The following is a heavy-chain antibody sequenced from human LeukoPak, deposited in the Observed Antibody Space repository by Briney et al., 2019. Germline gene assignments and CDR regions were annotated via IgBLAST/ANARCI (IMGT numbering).Heavy chain of an antibody. Sequence: ASVKVSCKASGYTFTSYDINWVRQATGQGLEWMGWMNPNSGNTGYAQKFQGRVTMTRNTSISTAYMELSSLRSEDTAVCYCARLAYGSGSYYVHWGQGTLVTVSS. D-gene: IGHD3-10*01. CDR1: GYTFTSYD. V-gene: IGHV1-8*01. J-gene: IGHJ4*02. CDR3: ARLAYGSGSYYVH. CDR2: MNPNSGNT.